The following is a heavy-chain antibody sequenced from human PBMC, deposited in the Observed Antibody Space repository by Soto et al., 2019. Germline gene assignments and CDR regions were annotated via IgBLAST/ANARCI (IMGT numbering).Heavy chain of an antibody. CDR3: ARLRGISSSAYYYGMDV. Sequence: SETLSLTCNVSGASIYTYYWNWIRQSPGKGLEWIGYISDGGSTNYNPSLESRVTISLDTSKKQVSLKLSSVSAADTAVYYCARLRGISSSAYYYGMDVWGQGTTVTVSS. V-gene: IGHV4-59*01. CDR1: GASIYTYY. CDR2: ISDGGST. D-gene: IGHD6-6*01. J-gene: IGHJ6*02.